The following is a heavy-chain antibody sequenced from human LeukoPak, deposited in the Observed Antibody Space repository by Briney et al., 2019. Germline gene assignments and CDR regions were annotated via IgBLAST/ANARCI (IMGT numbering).Heavy chain of an antibody. CDR1: GXSFTSYW. CDR3: ARRSSGSYYVDY. CDR2: IYPGDSDT. D-gene: IGHD3-10*01. J-gene: IGHJ4*02. V-gene: IGHV5-51*01. Sequence: GESLKISCKGSGXSFTSYWSGWVRQMPGIGLEWMGIIYPGDSDTTYSPSFQGQVTISADKSISTAYLQWSSLKASDTAMYYCARRSSGSYYVDYWGQGTLVTVSS.